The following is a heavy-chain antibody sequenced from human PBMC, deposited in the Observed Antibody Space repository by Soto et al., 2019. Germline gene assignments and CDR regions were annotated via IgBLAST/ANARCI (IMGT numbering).Heavy chain of an antibody. Sequence: QERLQESGPGLVKPSQTLSLTCTVSGGSINNNGYYWSWIRQLPVKGLEWIGYIFYSGSPHFNPHRKDPGTISLDKGKNPFSLKVSSVSGADPAVYYRASNSGFCCGSEGYDAFGFRGQGTMVLVSS. CDR3: ASNSGFCCGSEGYDAFGF. CDR1: GGSINNNGYY. CDR2: IFYSGSP. V-gene: IGHV4-31*01. D-gene: IGHD2-15*01. J-gene: IGHJ3*01.